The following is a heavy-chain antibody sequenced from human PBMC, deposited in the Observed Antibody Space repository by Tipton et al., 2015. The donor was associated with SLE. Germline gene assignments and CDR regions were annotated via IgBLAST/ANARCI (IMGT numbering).Heavy chain of an antibody. CDR2: ISYSGTT. J-gene: IGHJ3*02. CDR1: GDSISSGGYY. CDR3: ASAVSSLELYPPDAFDI. Sequence: TLSLTCTVSGDSISSGGYYWSWIRQHPVKGLEWIGYISYSGTTYSNPSLKSRVTISVDTSKNQFSLKLASVTAADTAVYFCASAVSSLELYPPDAFDIWGQGTMVTVSP. V-gene: IGHV4-31*03. D-gene: IGHD3-10*01.